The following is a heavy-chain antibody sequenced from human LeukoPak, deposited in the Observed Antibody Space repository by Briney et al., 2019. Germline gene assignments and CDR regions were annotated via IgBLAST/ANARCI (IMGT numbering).Heavy chain of an antibody. J-gene: IGHJ4*02. CDR1: GGTFRSYA. D-gene: IGHD2-2*01. V-gene: IGHV1-69*13. Sequence: ASVKVSCKASGGTFRSYAISWVRQAPGQGLEWMGGIIPIFGTANYAQKFQGRVTITADESTSTAYMELSSLRSEDTAVYCCARDPDPPSYCSSTSCAGAWPTRHYWGQGTLVTVSS. CDR2: IIPIFGTA. CDR3: ARDPDPPSYCSSTSCAGAWPTRHY.